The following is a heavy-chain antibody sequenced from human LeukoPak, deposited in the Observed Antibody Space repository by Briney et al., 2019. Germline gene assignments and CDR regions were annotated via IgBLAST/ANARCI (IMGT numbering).Heavy chain of an antibody. CDR3: AREGGDYGDGLDYYYGMDV. Sequence: PGGSLRLSRAASGFTVSSNYMSWVRQAPGKGLEWVSVIYSGGSTYYADSVKGRFTISRDNSKNTLYLQMNSLRAEDTAVYYCAREGGDYGDGLDYYYGMDVWGQGTTVTVSS. CDR2: IYSGGST. D-gene: IGHD4-17*01. CDR1: GFTVSSNY. V-gene: IGHV3-66*01. J-gene: IGHJ6*02.